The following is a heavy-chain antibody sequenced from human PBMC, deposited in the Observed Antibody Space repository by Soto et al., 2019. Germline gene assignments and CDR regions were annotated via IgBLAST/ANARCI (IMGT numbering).Heavy chain of an antibody. V-gene: IGHV1-69*01. CDR3: ARPEAQNRQNYYYGMDV. CDR1: GGTFSSYA. CDR2: IIPIFGTV. J-gene: IGHJ6*02. Sequence: QVQLVQSGAEVKKPGSSVKVSCKASGGTFSSYAISWVRQAPGQGLEWMGGIIPIFGTVNYAQKFQGRVTITADVFSSTAYMELSSLRSEDTAVYYCARPEAQNRQNYYYGMDVWGQGTTVTVSS.